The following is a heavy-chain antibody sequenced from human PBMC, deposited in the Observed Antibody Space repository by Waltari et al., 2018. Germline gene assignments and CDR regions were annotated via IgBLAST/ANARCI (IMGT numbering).Heavy chain of an antibody. D-gene: IGHD6-19*01. Sequence: EVQLVQSGAEVKKPGESLKISCQGSGYSFGNSLIAWVHQMPGKGLEWMGVIYGGDSDTRYRPSCQGQVTISADKSINTAYLQWSSLKASDNAMYYCARPWNSGWYYSGMDVWGQGTSVTVSS. V-gene: IGHV5-51*07. CDR1: GYSFGNSL. CDR2: IYGGDSDT. J-gene: IGHJ6*02. CDR3: ARPWNSGWYYSGMDV.